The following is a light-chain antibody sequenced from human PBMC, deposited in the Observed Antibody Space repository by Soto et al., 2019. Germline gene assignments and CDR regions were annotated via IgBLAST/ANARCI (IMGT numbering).Light chain of an antibody. CDR1: QSVSS. Sequence: ENVLTQSPGTLSLSPGERATLSCRASQSVSSLAWYQQRPGQAPRLLIFGASSRATGIPDRFSGSASGADFTLTISRLEPEDFAVYYCQQYGSSPPYTFGQGTKLEIK. J-gene: IGKJ2*01. V-gene: IGKV3-20*01. CDR3: QQYGSSPPYT. CDR2: GAS.